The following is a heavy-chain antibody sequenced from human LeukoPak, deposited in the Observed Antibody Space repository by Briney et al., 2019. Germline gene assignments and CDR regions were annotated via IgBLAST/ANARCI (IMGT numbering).Heavy chain of an antibody. CDR1: GFTFSSYA. CDR3: AKDIGRVDTASTYMDV. CDR2: ISYDGSNK. V-gene: IGHV3-30*04. Sequence: GGSLRLSCAASGFTFSSYAMHWVRQAPGKGLEWVAVISYDGSNKYYADSVKGRFTISRDNSKNTLYLQMNSLRAEDTALYYCAKDIGRVDTASTYMDVWGKGTTVTISS. D-gene: IGHD5-18*01. J-gene: IGHJ6*03.